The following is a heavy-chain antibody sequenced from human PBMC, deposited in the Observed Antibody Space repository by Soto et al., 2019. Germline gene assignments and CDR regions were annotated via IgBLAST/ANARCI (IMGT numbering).Heavy chain of an antibody. CDR3: AKVSYHSWSIDY. V-gene: IGHV3-7*01. D-gene: IGHD6-13*01. Sequence: QPGGSLRLSCAGSGFTFSSYWMSWVRQAPGKGLEWVANINQDVSVKYSVDSVKGRFTISRDNAKNSLYLQMNSLRAEDTAVYYCAKVSYHSWSIDYWGQGTLVPVSS. CDR1: GFTFSSYW. J-gene: IGHJ4*02. CDR2: INQDVSVK.